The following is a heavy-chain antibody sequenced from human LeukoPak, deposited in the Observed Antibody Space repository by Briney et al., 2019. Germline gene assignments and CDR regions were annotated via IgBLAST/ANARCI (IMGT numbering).Heavy chain of an antibody. J-gene: IGHJ6*03. D-gene: IGHD3-10*01. CDR3: AKDSAFYYIDV. V-gene: IGHV3-30*04. Sequence: PGGSLRLSCAASGFTFSSYAMHWVRQAPGKGLEWVAVISYDGSNKYYAGSVKGRFTISRDNSKNTLYLQMNSLKGDDTAVYYCAKDSAFYYIDVWGKGTTVIISS. CDR1: GFTFSSYA. CDR2: ISYDGSNK.